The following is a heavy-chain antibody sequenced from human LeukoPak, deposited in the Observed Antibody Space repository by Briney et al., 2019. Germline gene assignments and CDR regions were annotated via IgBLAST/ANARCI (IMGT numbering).Heavy chain of an antibody. Sequence: SQTLSLTCTVSGGSISSGGYYWSWIRQPAGKGLEWIGRIYTSGSTNYNPSLKSRVTISVDTSKNQFSLKLSSVTAADTAVYYCARRPRDGAFDIWGQGTMVTVSS. D-gene: IGHD5-24*01. V-gene: IGHV4-61*02. CDR1: GGSISSGGYY. CDR2: IYTSGST. CDR3: ARRPRDGAFDI. J-gene: IGHJ3*02.